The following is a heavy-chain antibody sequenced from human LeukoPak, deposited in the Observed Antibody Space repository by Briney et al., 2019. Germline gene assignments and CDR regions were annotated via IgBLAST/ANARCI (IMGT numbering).Heavy chain of an antibody. CDR3: ARDFYDGFALDY. J-gene: IGHJ4*02. Sequence: RTGGSLRLSCAASGFTFSNYWMHWVRQAPGKGLVWVSRINSDGINTSYADSVKGRFTISRDNAKNTLNLQMNSLRAEDTAVYCCARDFYDGFALDYWGQGTLVTVSS. D-gene: IGHD2/OR15-2a*01. V-gene: IGHV3-74*01. CDR2: INSDGINT. CDR1: GFTFSNYW.